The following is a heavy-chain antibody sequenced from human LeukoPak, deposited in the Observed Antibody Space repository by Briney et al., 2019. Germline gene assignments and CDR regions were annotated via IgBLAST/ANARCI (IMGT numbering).Heavy chain of an antibody. V-gene: IGHV4-59*01. D-gene: IGHD3-22*01. CDR3: AKDHFDSSIYHLPRWVAGVDY. CDR1: GGSISSYY. Sequence: SETLSLTCTVSGGSISSYYWSWIRQPPGKGLEWIGYIYYSGSTNYNPSLKSRVTISVDTSKNQFSLKLSSVTAADTAVYYCAKDHFDSSIYHLPRWVAGVDYWGQGTLVTVSS. J-gene: IGHJ4*02. CDR2: IYYSGST.